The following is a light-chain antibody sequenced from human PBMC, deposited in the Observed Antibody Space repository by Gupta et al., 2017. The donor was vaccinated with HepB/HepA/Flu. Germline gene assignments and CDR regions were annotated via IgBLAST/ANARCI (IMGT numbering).Light chain of an antibody. J-gene: IGKJ2*04. CDR2: GAS. Sequence: IVLTQSLGTLSLSPGDRATLSFRASQSVTSSSLAWYQQKPGKAPRLLIYGASSRATGIPERFSGSGSGTDFNLTIKRLEPEDFAGEYCQQYESYPGSFGQGTKLQIK. V-gene: IGKV3-20*01. CDR3: QQYESYPGS. CDR1: QSVTSSS.